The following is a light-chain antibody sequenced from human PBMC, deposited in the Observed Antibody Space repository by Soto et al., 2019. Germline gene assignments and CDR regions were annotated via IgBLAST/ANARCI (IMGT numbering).Light chain of an antibody. J-gene: IGLJ2*01. CDR2: EVS. CDR1: SSDVGGYNY. CDR3: SSYTSSSTGV. V-gene: IGLV2-14*01. Sequence: QSALTQPASVSGSPGQSITISCTGTSSDVGGYNYVSWYQQHPGKAPKLMIYEVSNRPSGVSNRFSGSKSGNTASLTISGLQAEDEADYYCSSYTSSSTGVFDGGTKVTVL.